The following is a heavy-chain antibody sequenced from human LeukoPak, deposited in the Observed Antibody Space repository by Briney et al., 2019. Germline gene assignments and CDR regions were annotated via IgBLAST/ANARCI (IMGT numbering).Heavy chain of an antibody. J-gene: IGHJ4*02. V-gene: IGHV3-23*01. CDR1: GFTFSSYA. CDR3: AKHFPYFEY. CDR2: ISASGGST. Sequence: GGSLRLSCAASGFTFSSYAMTWVRQAPGKGLEWVSAISASGGSTYYADSVKGRFTISRDNSKNTLSLQMSSLRVEDTAVYYCAKHFPYFEYWDQGALVTVSS.